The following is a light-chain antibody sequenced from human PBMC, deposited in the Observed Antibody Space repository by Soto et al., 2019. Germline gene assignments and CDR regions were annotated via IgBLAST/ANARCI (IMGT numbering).Light chain of an antibody. CDR1: QSVSSY. V-gene: IGKV3-11*01. CDR2: DAS. Sequence: EIVLTQSPATLSLSPGERATLSCRASQSVSSYLAWYQQKPGQAPWLLIYDASNRATGIPARFSGSGSGTDFILTISSLEPEDCAVYCCQQRSNWPPYTFGQGTKLEIK. J-gene: IGKJ2*01. CDR3: QQRSNWPPYT.